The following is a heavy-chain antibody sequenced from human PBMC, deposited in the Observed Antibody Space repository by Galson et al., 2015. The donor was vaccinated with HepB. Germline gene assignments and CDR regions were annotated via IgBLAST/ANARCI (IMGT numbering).Heavy chain of an antibody. D-gene: IGHD3-16*02. CDR3: AKSDGFGGIIDFDY. Sequence: SLRLSCAASGFTFSSYAMSWVRQAPGKGLEWVSVISGSGGSTYYADSVKGRFTIPRDNSKNTVSLQMNSLRAEDTAVYYCAKSDGFGGIIDFDYWGQGTLVTVSS. J-gene: IGHJ4*02. CDR2: ISGSGGST. CDR1: GFTFSSYA. V-gene: IGHV3-23*01.